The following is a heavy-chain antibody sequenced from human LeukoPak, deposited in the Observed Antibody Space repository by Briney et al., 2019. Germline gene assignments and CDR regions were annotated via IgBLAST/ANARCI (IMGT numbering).Heavy chain of an antibody. V-gene: IGHV4-59*01. J-gene: IGHJ3*02. CDR3: ARASDSSGSYSGGHI. CDR1: GGSIANCF. D-gene: IGHD6-19*01. CDR2: VYSDGST. Sequence: NPSETLSLTCTVSGGSIANCFWSWIRQSPGKGLEWIGYVYSDGSTKYKSSLKSRVTISVDTSKNQFSLKLSSVTAADTAVYYCARASDSSGSYSGGHIWGQGTMVTVSS.